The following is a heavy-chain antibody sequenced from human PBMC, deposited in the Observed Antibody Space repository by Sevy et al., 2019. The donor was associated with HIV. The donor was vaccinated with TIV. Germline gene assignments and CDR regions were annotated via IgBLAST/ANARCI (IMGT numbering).Heavy chain of an antibody. CDR3: PRHGIFGVTYSFDY. CDR1: GYSISRGYH. Sequence: SETLSLTCAVSGYSISRGYHWGWIRQPPGKGLEWIGSIDQSGNAYYNPSLRGRVTISVDTSKNQFSLNLRSVTAADTALYFCPRHGIFGVTYSFDYWGQGALVTVSS. J-gene: IGHJ4*02. CDR2: IDQSGNA. V-gene: IGHV4-38-2*01. D-gene: IGHD3-3*01.